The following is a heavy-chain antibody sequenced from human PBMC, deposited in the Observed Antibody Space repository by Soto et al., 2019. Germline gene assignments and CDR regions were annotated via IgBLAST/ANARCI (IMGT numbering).Heavy chain of an antibody. D-gene: IGHD6-19*01. CDR1: GFTFSTYA. CDR3: AKDGSGWQWLVT. CDR2: LSGSGGST. V-gene: IGHV3-23*01. J-gene: IGHJ5*02. Sequence: EVQLLESGGGLVQPGGSLRLSCAASGFTFSTYAMSWVRQAPGKGLGWVSTLSGSGGSTYYADSVKGRFTISRDNSKNTLYLQMNSLRAEDTAVYYCAKDGSGWQWLVTWGQGTLVTVSS.